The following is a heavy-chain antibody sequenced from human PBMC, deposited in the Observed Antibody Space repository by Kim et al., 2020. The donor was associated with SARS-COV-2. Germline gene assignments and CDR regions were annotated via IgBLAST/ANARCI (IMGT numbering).Heavy chain of an antibody. CDR3: AAICSSTSCSYLGAFDI. CDR1: GFTFTSSA. V-gene: IGHV1-58*01. Sequence: SVKVSCKASGFTFTSSAVQWVRQARGQRLEWIGWIVVGSGNTNYAQKFQERVTITRDMSTSTAYMELSSLRSEDTAVYYCAAICSSTSCSYLGAFDIWGQGTMVTVSS. J-gene: IGHJ3*02. D-gene: IGHD2-2*01. CDR2: IVVGSGNT.